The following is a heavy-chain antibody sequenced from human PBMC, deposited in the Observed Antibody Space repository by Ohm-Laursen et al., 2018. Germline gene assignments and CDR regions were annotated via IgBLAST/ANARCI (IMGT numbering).Heavy chain of an antibody. D-gene: IGHD3-22*01. V-gene: IGHV3-23*01. CDR2: ISGSGGST. Sequence: SLRLSCSASGFTFSSYAMSWVRQAPGKGLEWVSAISGSGGSTYYADSVKGRFTISRDNANNSLYLQMNSLRAEDTAMYYCARACYYDSSGFPEDAFDVWGQGTVVTVSS. CDR3: ARACYYDSSGFPEDAFDV. J-gene: IGHJ3*01. CDR1: GFTFSSYA.